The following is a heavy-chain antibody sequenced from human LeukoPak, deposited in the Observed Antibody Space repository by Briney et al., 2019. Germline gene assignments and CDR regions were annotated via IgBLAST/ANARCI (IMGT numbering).Heavy chain of an antibody. CDR3: ARDTGSGWYGEIDY. D-gene: IGHD6-19*01. V-gene: IGHV1-18*01. J-gene: IGHJ4*02. CDR1: GYTFTSYG. CDR2: ISAYNGNT. Sequence: ASVKVSCKVSGYTFTSYGISWVRQAPGQGLEWMGWISAYNGNTNYAQKLQGRVTMTTDTSTSTAYMELRSLRSDDTAVYYCARDTGSGWYGEIDYWGQGTLVTVSS.